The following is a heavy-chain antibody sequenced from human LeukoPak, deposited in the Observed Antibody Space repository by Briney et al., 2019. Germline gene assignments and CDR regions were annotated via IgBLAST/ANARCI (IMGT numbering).Heavy chain of an antibody. V-gene: IGHV3-30*02. D-gene: IGHD3-3*01. CDR3: AKDRTRFLEWLPHDY. J-gene: IGHJ4*02. CDR2: IRYDGSNK. Sequence: GGSLRLPCAASGFTFSSYGMHWVRQAPGKGLEWVAFIRYDGSNKYYADSVKGRFTISRDNSKNTLYLQMNSLRAEDTAVYYCAKDRTRFLEWLPHDYWGQGTLVTVSS. CDR1: GFTFSSYG.